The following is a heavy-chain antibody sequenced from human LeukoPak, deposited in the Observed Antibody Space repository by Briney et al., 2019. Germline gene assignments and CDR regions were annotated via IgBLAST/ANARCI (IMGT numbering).Heavy chain of an antibody. CDR3: ARDVPYYYDSSGYYSPFDC. CDR1: GFTFSTYA. D-gene: IGHD3-22*01. Sequence: GGSLRLSCAASGFTFSTYAMTWVRQAPGKGLEGVSDISGTGGRTYYTDSVKGRFTIYRDNSKNTVDLLMNSLRAEDTAIYYCARDVPYYYDSSGYYSPFDCWGQGTLVTVSS. J-gene: IGHJ4*02. CDR2: ISGTGGRT. V-gene: IGHV3-23*01.